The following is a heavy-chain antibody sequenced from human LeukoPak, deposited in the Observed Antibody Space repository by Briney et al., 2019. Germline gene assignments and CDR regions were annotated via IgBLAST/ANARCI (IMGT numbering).Heavy chain of an antibody. J-gene: IGHJ5*01. CDR2: ISSSGSTI. CDR3: ARRGWFGEFAS. V-gene: IGHV3-48*03. D-gene: IGHD3-10*01. CDR1: GFTFSSYT. Sequence: GGSLRLSCGASGFTFSSYTMNWVRQAPGKGLEWVSYISSSGSTIYYADSVKGRFTISRDNAKNSLYLQMNSLRAEDTAVYYCARRGWFGEFASWGQGTLVTVSS.